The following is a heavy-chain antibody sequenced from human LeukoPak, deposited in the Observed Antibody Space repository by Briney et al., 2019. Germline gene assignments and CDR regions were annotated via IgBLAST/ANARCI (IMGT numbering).Heavy chain of an antibody. Sequence: ASVKVSCKASGYTFTNYGISWVRQAPGQGLEWMGWISVYNGNTNYAQKLQGRVTMTTDTSTSTAYMDLRSLGSDDTAVYYCARLEFAGTHYFDYWGQGTLVTVSS. CDR3: ARLEFAGTHYFDY. V-gene: IGHV1-18*01. CDR1: GYTFTNYG. D-gene: IGHD1-1*01. J-gene: IGHJ4*02. CDR2: ISVYNGNT.